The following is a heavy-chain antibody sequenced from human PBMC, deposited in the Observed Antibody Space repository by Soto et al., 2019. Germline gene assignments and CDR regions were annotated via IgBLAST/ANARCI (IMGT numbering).Heavy chain of an antibody. D-gene: IGHD6-13*01. CDR3: ERDVYRRSWIVNAFDM. V-gene: IGHV4-31*03. CDR1: GGSISSVNYY. CDR2: IYYSGST. J-gene: IGHJ3*02. Sequence: SETLSLTCIVSGGSISSVNYYWSWIRQHPAKGLEWIGYIYYSGSTHYNPSLKSRVTISLDTSKNQFSLRLTSVTAAETAVYYCERDVYRRSWIVNAFDMWGQGIMVTVSS.